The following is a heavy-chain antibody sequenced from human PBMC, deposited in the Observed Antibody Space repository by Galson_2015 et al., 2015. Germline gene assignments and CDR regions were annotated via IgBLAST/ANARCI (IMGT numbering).Heavy chain of an antibody. CDR3: AREGKRFAGTFDI. Sequence: YISSSGSTIYYADSVKGRLTISRDNAKNSLYLQMNSLRAEDTAVYYCAREGKRFAGTFDIWGQGTMVTVSS. J-gene: IGHJ3*02. D-gene: IGHD3-10*01. V-gene: IGHV3-48*01. CDR2: ISSSGSTI.